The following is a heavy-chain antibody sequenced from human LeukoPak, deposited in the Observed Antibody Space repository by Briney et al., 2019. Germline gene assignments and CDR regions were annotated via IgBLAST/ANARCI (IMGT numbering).Heavy chain of an antibody. Sequence: PGGSLRLSCAASGFTFSSYSMNWVRQAPGKGLEWVSSISSSSSYIYYADSVKGRFTISRDNARNSLYLQTNSLRAEDTAVYYCARDQRFLGVDPDVWGKGTTVTVSS. J-gene: IGHJ6*04. D-gene: IGHD3-16*01. V-gene: IGHV3-21*01. CDR1: GFTFSSYS. CDR3: ARDQRFLGVDPDV. CDR2: ISSSSSYI.